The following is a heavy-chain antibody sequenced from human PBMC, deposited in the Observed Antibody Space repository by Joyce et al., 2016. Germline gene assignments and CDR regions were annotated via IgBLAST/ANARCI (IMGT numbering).Heavy chain of an antibody. CDR3: VRRGQSGWRNYYYYGMDV. D-gene: IGHD6-19*01. J-gene: IGHJ6*02. Sequence: QVYLVESGGGVVQPGRSLRLSCAASGFTFSSYAMHWVRQAPGKGLEWVAVTSYDGSDKYNADSVKGRFTISRDNARNTLYLQMNSLRTEDTAVYYCVRRGQSGWRNYYYYGMDVWGQGTTVTVSS. CDR2: TSYDGSDK. V-gene: IGHV3-30-3*01. CDR1: GFTFSSYA.